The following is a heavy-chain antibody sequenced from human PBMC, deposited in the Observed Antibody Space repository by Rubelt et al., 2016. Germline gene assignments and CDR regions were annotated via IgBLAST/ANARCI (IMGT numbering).Heavy chain of an antibody. CDR2: IYYSWST. CDR1: GGSMSNYY. Sequence: QVQLQESGPGLVKPSETLSLTCTVSGGSMSNYYWSWIRQPPGKGLEWLGYIYYSWSTYYNPSLKSRVTISGDTSKNQFSLKLSSVTAADTAVYYCARGGYSNLDYWGQGTLVTVSS. V-gene: IGHV4-59*12. J-gene: IGHJ4*02. D-gene: IGHD4-11*01. CDR3: ARGGYSNLDY.